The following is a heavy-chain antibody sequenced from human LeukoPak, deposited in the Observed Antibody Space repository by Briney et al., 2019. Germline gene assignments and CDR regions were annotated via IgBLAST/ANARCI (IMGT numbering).Heavy chain of an antibody. CDR1: GFTFSSYA. Sequence: GGSLRLSCAASGFTFSSYAMSWVRQAPGKGLEWVSAISGSGASTYYADSVKGRFTISRDNSKNTLYLQMNSLRAEDTAVYYCTRPIEQCSSTSCYKVSPDVWGKGTTVTVSS. V-gene: IGHV3-23*01. CDR3: TRPIEQCSSTSCYKVSPDV. CDR2: ISGSGAST. D-gene: IGHD2-2*02. J-gene: IGHJ6*04.